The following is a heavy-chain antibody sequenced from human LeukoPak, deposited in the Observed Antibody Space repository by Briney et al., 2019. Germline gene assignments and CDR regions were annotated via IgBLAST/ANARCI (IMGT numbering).Heavy chain of an antibody. V-gene: IGHV4-59*01. CDR2: IYYSGST. D-gene: IGHD2-21*01. CDR1: GGSISSYY. Sequence: KPSETLSLTCTGSGGSISSYYWSWIRQPPGKGLEWIGYIYYSGSTNYNPSLKSRVTISVDTSKNQFSLKLSSVTAADTAVYYCARDTPILFEGYYYYYMDVWGKGTTVTISS. CDR3: ARDTPILFEGYYYYYMDV. J-gene: IGHJ6*03.